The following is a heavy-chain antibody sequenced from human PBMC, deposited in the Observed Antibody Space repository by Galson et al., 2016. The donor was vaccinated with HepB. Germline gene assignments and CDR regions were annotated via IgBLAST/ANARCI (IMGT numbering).Heavy chain of an antibody. Sequence: SETLSLTCTVSGGSISSSSYYWGWIRQPPGKGLEWIGSIYYSGSTYYNPSLKSRVTISVDTSKNQFSLKLSSVTAADTAVYYCARLAFGELSYYYYGKDVWGQGTTVTVSS. CDR2: IYYSGST. D-gene: IGHD3-10*01. CDR1: GGSISSSSYY. V-gene: IGHV4-39*07. CDR3: ARLAFGELSYYYYGKDV. J-gene: IGHJ6*02.